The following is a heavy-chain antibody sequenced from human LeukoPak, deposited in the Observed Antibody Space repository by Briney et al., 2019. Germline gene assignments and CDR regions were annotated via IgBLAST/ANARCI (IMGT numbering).Heavy chain of an antibody. CDR3: VRDLEVRGTMDV. Sequence: ASVKVSCKASGYTFTSYAMHWVRQAPGQRLEWMGWINAGNGNTKYSQKFQGRVTIARDTSASTAYMELSSLRSEDTAVYYCVRDLEVRGTMDVWGKGTTVTVSS. D-gene: IGHD3-10*01. V-gene: IGHV1-3*01. CDR1: GYTFTSYA. J-gene: IGHJ6*04. CDR2: INAGNGNT.